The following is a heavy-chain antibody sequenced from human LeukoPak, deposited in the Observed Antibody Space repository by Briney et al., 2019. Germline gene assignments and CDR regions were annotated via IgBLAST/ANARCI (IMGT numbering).Heavy chain of an antibody. D-gene: IGHD3-22*01. CDR1: GFTFSSYA. CDR2: ISGSAGNT. CDR3: AKGPYDSSGYYSEY. Sequence: GXSLRLSCAGSGFTFSSYAMSWVRQAPGKGLEWVSAISGSAGNTYYADSVKGRFTISRDNSKNTLYLQMNSLRVEDMAVYYCAKGPYDSSGYYSEYWGQGTLVTVSS. J-gene: IGHJ4*02. V-gene: IGHV3-23*01.